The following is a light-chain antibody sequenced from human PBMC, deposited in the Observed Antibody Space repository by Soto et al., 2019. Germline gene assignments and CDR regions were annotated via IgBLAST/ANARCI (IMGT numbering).Light chain of an antibody. CDR3: QVWDSSSDHLYV. J-gene: IGLJ1*01. CDR1: NIGSKT. V-gene: IGLV3-21*02. Sequence: SYELTQPPSVSVAPGQTARITCWGTNIGSKTVHWYQQKPGQAPVLVVYDDSDRPSGIPERFSGSNSGNTATLTISRVEAGDEADYFCQVWDSSSDHLYVFGTGTKVTVL. CDR2: DDS.